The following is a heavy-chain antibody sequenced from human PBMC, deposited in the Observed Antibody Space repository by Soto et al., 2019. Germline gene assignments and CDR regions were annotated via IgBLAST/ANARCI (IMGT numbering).Heavy chain of an antibody. CDR1: GGTFSSYA. V-gene: IGHV1-69*01. J-gene: IGHJ6*02. Sequence: QVQLVQSGAEVKKPGSSVKVSCKASGGTFSSYAISWVRHAPGQGLAWLGGILPIFGTANYAQKFQGRVTINADESTSTAYMELSSLRSEDTAVYYCARVSSGSARSCYRYYYYYGMDVWGQGTTVTVS. D-gene: IGHD6-13*01. CDR3: ARVSSGSARSCYRYYYYYGMDV. CDR2: ILPIFGTA.